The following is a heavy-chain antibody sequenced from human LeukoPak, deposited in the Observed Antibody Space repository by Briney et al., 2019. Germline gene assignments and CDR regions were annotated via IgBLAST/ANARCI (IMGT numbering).Heavy chain of an antibody. CDR3: AREGGDAHLDY. D-gene: IGHD3-16*01. CDR2: IYSSGST. Sequence: SETLSLTCTVSGGSINTYSWGWIRQPPGKGLEWIGYIYSSGSTNYNPSLKSRVTMSADTSKNQFSLNLSSVTAADTAVYYCAREGGDAHLDYWGQGTLVTVSS. V-gene: IGHV4-59*01. J-gene: IGHJ4*02. CDR1: GGSINTYS.